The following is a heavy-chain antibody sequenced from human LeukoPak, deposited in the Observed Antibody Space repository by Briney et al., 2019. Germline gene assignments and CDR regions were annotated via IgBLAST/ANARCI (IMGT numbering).Heavy chain of an antibody. CDR2: ISETGDSE. J-gene: IGHJ6*02. Sequence: PGGSLRLSCAASRFTFNNYGMSWVRQAPGKGLEWVSSISETGDSEYYADSVQGRFTISRDNSKNTLYLQMNSLRAEDTAVYYCARDRYDILTGMDVWGQGTTVTVSS. V-gene: IGHV3-23*01. D-gene: IGHD3-9*01. CDR3: ARDRYDILTGMDV. CDR1: RFTFNNYG.